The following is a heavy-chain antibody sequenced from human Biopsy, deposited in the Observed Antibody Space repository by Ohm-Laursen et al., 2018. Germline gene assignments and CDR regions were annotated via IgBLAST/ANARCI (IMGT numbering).Heavy chain of an antibody. J-gene: IGHJ4*02. Sequence: SETLSFTCTVSGVSINTGGYYWTWLRQHPGTGLEWIGYINYSGNTLYNPCLKSRLTISVDKSRNQFSLKLTSVTAADKALYYWTRAGGGKIYGLWGQGTLVTVSS. CDR3: TRAGGGKIYGL. CDR1: GVSINTGGYY. CDR2: INYSGNT. D-gene: IGHD3-16*01. V-gene: IGHV4-31*03.